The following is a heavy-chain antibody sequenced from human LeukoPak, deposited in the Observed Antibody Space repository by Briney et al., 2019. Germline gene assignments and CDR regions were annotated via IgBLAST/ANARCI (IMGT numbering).Heavy chain of an antibody. J-gene: IGHJ4*02. CDR1: GFTFSSYG. CDR2: IRYDGSDK. Sequence: GGSLRLSCAASGFTFSSYGMHWVRQAPGKGLEWVAFIRYDGSDKYYADSVKGRFTISRDNAKNSLYLQMNSLRAEDTAVYYCARARDSSSSRGGEVDYWGQGTLVTVSS. V-gene: IGHV3-30*02. D-gene: IGHD6-6*01. CDR3: ARARDSSSSRGGEVDY.